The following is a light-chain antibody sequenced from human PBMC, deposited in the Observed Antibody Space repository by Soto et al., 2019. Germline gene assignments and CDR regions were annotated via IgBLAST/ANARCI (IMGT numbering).Light chain of an antibody. J-gene: IGLJ3*02. V-gene: IGLV2-14*01. CDR3: SSYTFSSTLVV. CDR2: AVN. Sequence: QSALTQPASVSGSPGQSITISCTGTSSDVGGYNFVSWYQQHPGKAPRLMIFAVNNRPSGVSDRFSGSKSGNTASLTISGLQAEDEADYYCSSYTFSSTLVVFGGGTKLTVL. CDR1: SSDVGGYNF.